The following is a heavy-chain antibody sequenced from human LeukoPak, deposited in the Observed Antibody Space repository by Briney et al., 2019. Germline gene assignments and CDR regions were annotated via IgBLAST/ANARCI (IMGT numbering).Heavy chain of an antibody. V-gene: IGHV3-48*02. CDR2: ISSVSSTI. J-gene: IGHJ4*02. D-gene: IGHD4-23*01. CDR3: EKFAFVDYVGDY. CDR1: GFTFSSYS. Sequence: PGGSLRLSCAVSGFTFSSYSVNWVRQAPGKGLEWVSYISSVSSTIYYADSVKGRFTISRDNAKNSLYLQMSGLRDEDTAVYYCEKFAFVDYVGDYWGQGTLVTVSS.